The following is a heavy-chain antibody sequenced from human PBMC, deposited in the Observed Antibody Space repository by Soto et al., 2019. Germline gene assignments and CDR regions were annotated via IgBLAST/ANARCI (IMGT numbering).Heavy chain of an antibody. CDR1: GFTFSSYA. J-gene: IGHJ4*02. Sequence: EVQLLESGGGLVQPGGSLRLSCAASGFTFSSYAMSWVRQAPGKGLEWVSAISGSGGSTYYADSVKGRFTISRDNSKNTLYLQMNSLRAEDTAVYYCAKDLWYYDFWSGYYDFDYWGQGTLVTVSS. CDR2: ISGSGGST. D-gene: IGHD3-3*01. CDR3: AKDLWYYDFWSGYYDFDY. V-gene: IGHV3-23*01.